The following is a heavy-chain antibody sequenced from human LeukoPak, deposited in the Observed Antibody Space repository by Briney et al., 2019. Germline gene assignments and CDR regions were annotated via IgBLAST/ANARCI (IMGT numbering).Heavy chain of an antibody. CDR1: GFIFDNYA. J-gene: IGHJ4*02. Sequence: GGSLRLSWASPGFIFDNYAIHLVRQAPEKGLELVYLISGDGGSTFYADSVRGRFPISSDNTRQSLSLQMSSLRSEDTALYYCARESETSGWYDYWGQGTLVTVSS. CDR3: ARESETSGWYDY. D-gene: IGHD6-19*01. V-gene: IGHV3-43*02. CDR2: ISGDGGST.